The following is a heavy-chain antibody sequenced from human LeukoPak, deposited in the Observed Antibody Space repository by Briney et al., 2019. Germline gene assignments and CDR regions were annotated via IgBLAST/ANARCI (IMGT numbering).Heavy chain of an antibody. J-gene: IGHJ4*02. V-gene: IGHV3-23*01. CDR3: AKEDWNDESERYFDY. D-gene: IGHD1-1*01. CDR2: IPASGGST. CDR1: GFTFSSNV. Sequence: GGSLRLSCVASGFTFSSNVMIWVRQVPGKGLESVSSIPASGGSTYYADSVKGRFTISRDNSKNTLYLQMNSLRAEDTAVYYCAKEDWNDESERYFDYWGQGTLVTVSS.